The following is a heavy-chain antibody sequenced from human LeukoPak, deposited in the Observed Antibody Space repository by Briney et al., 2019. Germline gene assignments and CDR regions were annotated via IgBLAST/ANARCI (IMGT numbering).Heavy chain of an antibody. Sequence: PGRSLRLSCAASGFTFSSYGMHWVRQAPGKGLEWVAVIWYDGSNKYYADSVKGRFTISRDNSKNTLYLQMNSLRAEDTAVYYCAKDKGLERRRGSFDYWGQGTLVTVSS. J-gene: IGHJ4*02. D-gene: IGHD1-1*01. CDR1: GFTFSSYG. V-gene: IGHV3-33*06. CDR3: AKDKGLERRRGSFDY. CDR2: IWYDGSNK.